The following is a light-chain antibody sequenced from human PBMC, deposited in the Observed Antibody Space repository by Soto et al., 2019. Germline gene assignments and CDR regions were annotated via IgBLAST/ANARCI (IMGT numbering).Light chain of an antibody. CDR3: EQRSNGPPALT. CDR1: QSVGTF. J-gene: IGKJ4*01. Sequence: EIVLTQSPATLSLSPGERATLSCRASQSVGTFLAWYQHKPGQAPRLLIYDASNRATGVPARFSGSGSGTDFTLTISSLEPEDLAVYYCEQRSNGPPALTFGGGTK. V-gene: IGKV3-11*01. CDR2: DAS.